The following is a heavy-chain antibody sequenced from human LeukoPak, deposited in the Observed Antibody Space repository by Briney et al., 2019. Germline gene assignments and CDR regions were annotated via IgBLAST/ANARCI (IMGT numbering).Heavy chain of an antibody. Sequence: GGSLRLSCAASGFTFSDYYMSWIRQAPGKGLEWVSYISSSGSTIYYADSVKGRFTISRDNAKNSLYLQMNSLRAEDTAVYYCARGKLLWFGGPKVGYFDLWGRGTLVTVSS. CDR3: ARGKLLWFGGPKVGYFDL. D-gene: IGHD3-10*01. J-gene: IGHJ2*01. CDR2: ISSSGSTI. CDR1: GFTFSDYY. V-gene: IGHV3-11*01.